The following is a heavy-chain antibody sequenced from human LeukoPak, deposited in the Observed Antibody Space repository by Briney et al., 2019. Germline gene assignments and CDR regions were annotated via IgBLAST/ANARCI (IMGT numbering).Heavy chain of an antibody. CDR3: ARGGSGYDSNPYFDY. CDR2: INHSGST. D-gene: IGHD5-12*01. CDR1: GGSVSGYY. Sequence: PSETLSLTCAVYGGSVSGYYWGWIRQPPGKGLEWIGEINHSGSTNYNPSLKSRVTISVDTSKNQFSLKLSSVTAADTAVYYCARGGSGYDSNPYFDYWGQGTLVTVSS. V-gene: IGHV4-34*01. J-gene: IGHJ4*02.